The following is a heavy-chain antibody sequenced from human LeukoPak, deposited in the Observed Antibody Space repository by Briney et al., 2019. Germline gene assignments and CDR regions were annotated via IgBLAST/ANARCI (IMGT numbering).Heavy chain of an antibody. Sequence: PSETLSLTCTVSGGSISSSSYYWGWIRQSPGKGLEWIGSIYYSGSTYYNPSLKSRVTISVDTSKNQFSLKLNSVTAADTAVYFCAKYGKSGWSIDNWGQGTLVTVSS. V-gene: IGHV4-39*01. D-gene: IGHD6-19*01. J-gene: IGHJ4*02. CDR3: AKYGKSGWSIDN. CDR2: IYYSGST. CDR1: GGSISSSSYY.